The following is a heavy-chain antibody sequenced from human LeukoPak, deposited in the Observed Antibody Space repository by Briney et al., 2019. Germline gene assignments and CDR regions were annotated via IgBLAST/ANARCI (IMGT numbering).Heavy chain of an antibody. CDR1: GYTFTSYD. CDR3: ARDRLRIAARSAANWFDP. CDR2: MNPNSGNT. J-gene: IGHJ5*02. V-gene: IGHV1-8*01. Sequence: GASVKVSCKVSGYTFTSYDINWVRQATGQGLEWMGWMNPNSGNTGYAQKFQGRVTMTRNTSISTAYMELSSLRSEDTAVYYCARDRLRIAARSAANWFDPWGQGTLVTVSS. D-gene: IGHD6-6*01.